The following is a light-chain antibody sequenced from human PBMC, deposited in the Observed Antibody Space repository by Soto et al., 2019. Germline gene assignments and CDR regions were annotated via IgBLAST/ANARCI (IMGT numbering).Light chain of an antibody. V-gene: IGKV3-15*01. CDR1: QSVSNN. J-gene: IGKJ2*01. CDR2: AVS. Sequence: EIVMTQSPATLSVSPGERATLSCRASQSVSNNLAWYQQKPGQAPRLLMYAVSTRAAGTPTRFSGSGSGTEFTLTINTLQSEDFAVYYCQQYNNWPPYTFGQGTKLEIK. CDR3: QQYNNWPPYT.